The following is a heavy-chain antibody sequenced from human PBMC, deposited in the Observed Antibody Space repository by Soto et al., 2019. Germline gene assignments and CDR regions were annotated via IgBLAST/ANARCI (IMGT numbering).Heavy chain of an antibody. V-gene: IGHV3-23*01. J-gene: IGHJ6*02. CDR3: AKGPSIFGVVLSYSFYYGLDV. CDR2: ISASGGST. CDR1: GFTFSSSA. Sequence: GGSLRLSCAASGFTFSSSATSWVRQAPGKGLELVSSISASGGSTYYADSAQGRFTIPTDNSKNTLYLQTNSLRADEPAGYDCAKGPSIFGVVLSYSFYYGLDVWGHGTTVTVSS. D-gene: IGHD3-3*01.